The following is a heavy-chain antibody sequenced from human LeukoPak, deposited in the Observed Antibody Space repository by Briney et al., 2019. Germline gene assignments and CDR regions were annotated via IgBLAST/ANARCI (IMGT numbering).Heavy chain of an antibody. CDR1: GGSFSDYF. CDR3: AREGPGSPDY. D-gene: IGHD3-10*01. CDR2: INHGGGT. Sequence: SETLSLTCAVYGGSFSDYFWNWIRQTPGKGLEWIGEINHGGGTNYNPSLKSRATISVDKSKNQFSLKLSSVTAADTAVYYCAREGPGSPDYWGQGTLVTVSS. V-gene: IGHV4-34*01. J-gene: IGHJ4*02.